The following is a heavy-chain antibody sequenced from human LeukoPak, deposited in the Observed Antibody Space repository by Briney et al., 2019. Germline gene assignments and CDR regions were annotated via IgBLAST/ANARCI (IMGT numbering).Heavy chain of an antibody. J-gene: IGHJ4*02. CDR2: INPYNGDT. Sequence: ASVKVSCKASGYTFTDYYLHWVRQAPGQGLEWMGWINPYNGDTNYAQRFQGRVTMTRDTSISTAYMELSRLGSDDTAVYYCARDAYRGYDKSLHFDFWGQGTPVTVSS. CDR3: ARDAYRGYDKSLHFDF. V-gene: IGHV1-2*02. CDR1: GYTFTDYY. D-gene: IGHD5-12*01.